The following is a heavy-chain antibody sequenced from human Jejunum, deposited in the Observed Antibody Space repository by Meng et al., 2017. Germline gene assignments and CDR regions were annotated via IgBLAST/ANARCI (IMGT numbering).Heavy chain of an antibody. J-gene: IGHJ4*02. V-gene: IGHV4-61*02. CDR2: IYDSGST. CDR1: GASVSSGGYY. Sequence: SETLSLTCTVSGASVSSGGYYWSWIRQPAGKGLEWIGRIYDSGSTNYNPSLRSRVIISLDTSKNQFSMKLTSVTAADTAVYYCARDIRGDGRTSDYWGQGTLVTVSS. D-gene: IGHD5-24*01. CDR3: ARDIRGDGRTSDY.